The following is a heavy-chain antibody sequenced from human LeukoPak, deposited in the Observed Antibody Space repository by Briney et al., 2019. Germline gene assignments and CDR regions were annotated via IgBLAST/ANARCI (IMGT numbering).Heavy chain of an antibody. Sequence: GGSLRLSCAASGFTFDDYAMHWVRQAPGKGLEWVSGISWNSGSIGYADSVKGRFTISRDNAKNSLYLQMNSLRAEDTALYYCARSYGSGTPTWFDPWGQGTLVTVSS. CDR3: ARSYGSGTPTWFDP. V-gene: IGHV3-9*01. CDR2: ISWNSGSI. J-gene: IGHJ5*02. CDR1: GFTFDDYA. D-gene: IGHD3-10*01.